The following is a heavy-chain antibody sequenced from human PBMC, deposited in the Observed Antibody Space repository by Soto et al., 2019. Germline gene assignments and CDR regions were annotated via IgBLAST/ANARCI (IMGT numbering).Heavy chain of an antibody. CDR3: ASTYTTSWYWFDR. D-gene: IGHD6-13*01. Sequence: QVTVKESGPVLVKPTETLTLTCTVSGFSLSNAGLGVSWIRQPPGKALEWLAHIFSNDEKSYSTSLKSRLTISKDTSESQVVLTMTSMDPVDTATYYCASTYTTSWYWFDRWGEGTLVTVSS. J-gene: IGHJ5*02. CDR2: IFSNDEK. CDR1: GFSLSNAGLG. V-gene: IGHV2-26*04.